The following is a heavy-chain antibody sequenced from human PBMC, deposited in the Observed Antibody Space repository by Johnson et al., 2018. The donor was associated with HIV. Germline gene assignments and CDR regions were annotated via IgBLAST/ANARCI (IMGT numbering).Heavy chain of an antibody. Sequence: MLLVESGGGLIQPGGSLRLSCAASGFTVSSNYMSWVRQAPGKGLEWVANIKQDGSEKYYMDSVKGRFTISRDNAKNSLYLQMNSLRAEDTAVYYCAFPTGATTAFDIWGQGTMVTVSS. CDR2: IKQDGSEK. V-gene: IGHV3-7*01. J-gene: IGHJ3*02. CDR3: AFPTGATTAFDI. CDR1: GFTVSSNY. D-gene: IGHD5-24*01.